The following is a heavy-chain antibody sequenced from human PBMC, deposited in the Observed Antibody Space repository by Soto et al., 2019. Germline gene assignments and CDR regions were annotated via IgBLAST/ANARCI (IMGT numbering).Heavy chain of an antibody. J-gene: IGHJ3*02. CDR1: GFTFSSYA. V-gene: IGHV3-23*01. Sequence: GGSLRLSCAASGFTFSSYAMSWVRQAPGKGLEWVPAISGSGGSTYYADSVKGRFTISRDNSKNTLYLQMNSLRAEDTAVYYCAKVKGVLLWFGELLTDAFDIWGQGTMVTVSS. CDR2: ISGSGGST. D-gene: IGHD3-10*01. CDR3: AKVKGVLLWFGELLTDAFDI.